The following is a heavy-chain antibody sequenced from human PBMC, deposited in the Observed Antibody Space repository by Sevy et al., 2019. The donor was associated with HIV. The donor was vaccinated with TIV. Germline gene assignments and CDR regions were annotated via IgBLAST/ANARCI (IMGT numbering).Heavy chain of an antibody. D-gene: IGHD2-2*02. CDR2: ICSDGTT. Sequence: GGSLRLFCAASGFTVSTTYMTWVRQAPGKGLEWVSTICSDGTTYFADSVKGRFTISRDNSMNTVYLQMNSLRAEDTAIYYCAREAFCTSSSCYTRYGMDVWGQGTTVTVSS. V-gene: IGHV3-53*01. CDR3: AREAFCTSSSCYTRYGMDV. J-gene: IGHJ6*02. CDR1: GFTVSTTY.